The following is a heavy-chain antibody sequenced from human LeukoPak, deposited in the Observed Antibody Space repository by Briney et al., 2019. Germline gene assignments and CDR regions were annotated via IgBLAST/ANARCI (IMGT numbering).Heavy chain of an antibody. J-gene: IGHJ6*03. D-gene: IGHD2-2*02. CDR1: GYTFTGYY. V-gene: IGHV1-2*02. CDR3: ARRRVVPAAIFRYYYYMDV. CDR2: INPNGGGT. Sequence: ASVKVSCKGSGYTFTGYYMHWVRQAPGQGLEWMGWINPNGGGTKYAQKFQGRVTMTRDTSISTAYMELSRLRSDDTAVYYCARRRVVPAAIFRYYYYMDVWGKGTTVTVSS.